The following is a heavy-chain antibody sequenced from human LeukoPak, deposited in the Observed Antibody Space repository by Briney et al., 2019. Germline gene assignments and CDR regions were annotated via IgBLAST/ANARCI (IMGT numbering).Heavy chain of an antibody. CDR1: GYSLTSYW. CDR3: ARCYGNYNYYYGMDV. J-gene: IGHJ6*02. CDR2: IYPGDSDT. V-gene: IGHV5-51*01. D-gene: IGHD4-11*01. Sequence: GESLKISCKGSGYSLTSYWIGWVRQMPGKGLEWMGIIYPGDSDTRYSPSFQGQVTISADRSISTAYLQWSSLKASDTAMYYCARCYGNYNYYYGMDVWGQGTTVTVSS.